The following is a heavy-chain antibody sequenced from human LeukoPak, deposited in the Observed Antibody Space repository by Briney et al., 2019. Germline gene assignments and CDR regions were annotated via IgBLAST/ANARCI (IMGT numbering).Heavy chain of an antibody. CDR1: GFSVSNSY. CDR2: IYSGGGT. D-gene: IGHD3-22*01. V-gene: IGHV3-53*01. Sequence: GGALRLSCAASGFSVSNSYMSWVRQAPGKGLDWVSVIYSGGGTFHSDSVKGRFTVSGDYSKNTLYLQMNNLRADDTAVYYCARDSSGPAFWGQGTLVTVSS. CDR3: ARDSSGPAF. J-gene: IGHJ4*02.